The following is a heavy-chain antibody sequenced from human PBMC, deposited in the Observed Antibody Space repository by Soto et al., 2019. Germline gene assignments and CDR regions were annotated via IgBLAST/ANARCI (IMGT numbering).Heavy chain of an antibody. CDR3: ASSESLDHYYDSSVSFVY. CDR1: GFTFSSYS. V-gene: IGHV3-48*02. D-gene: IGHD3-22*01. CDR2: ISSSSSTI. Sequence: EVQLVESGGGLVQPGGSLRLSCAASGFTFSSYSMNWVRQAPGKGLEWVSYISSSSSTIYYADSVKGRFTISRDNAKNSLYLQMNSLRDEYTAVYYCASSESLDHYYDSSVSFVYWGQGTLVTVSS. J-gene: IGHJ4*02.